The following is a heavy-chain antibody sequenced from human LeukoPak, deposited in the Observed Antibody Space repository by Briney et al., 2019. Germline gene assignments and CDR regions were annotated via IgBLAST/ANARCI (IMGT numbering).Heavy chain of an antibody. Sequence: GGSLRLSCTASGFTFGDYAMSWFRQAPGKGLEWVGFIRSKAYGGTTEYAASVKGRFTISRDDSKSIAYLQMNSLKTEDTAVYYCTRDLCSSTSCYPYYYYYMDVRGKGTTVTVSS. V-gene: IGHV3-49*03. D-gene: IGHD2-2*01. J-gene: IGHJ6*03. CDR1: GFTFGDYA. CDR3: TRDLCSSTSCYPYYYYYMDV. CDR2: IRSKAYGGTT.